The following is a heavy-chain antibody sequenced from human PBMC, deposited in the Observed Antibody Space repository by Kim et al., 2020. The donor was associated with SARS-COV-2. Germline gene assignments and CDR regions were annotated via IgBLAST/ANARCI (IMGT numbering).Heavy chain of an antibody. CDR3: ARASFNLNYGGNRMIAY. V-gene: IGHV1-2*02. CDR1: GYTFTGYY. J-gene: IGHJ4*02. CDR2: INPNSGGT. D-gene: IGHD4-17*01. Sequence: ASVKVSCKASGYTFTGYYMHWVRQAPGQGLEWMGWINPNSGGTNYAQKFQGRVTMTRDTSISTAYMELSRLRSDDTAVYYCARASFNLNYGGNRMIAYWGQGTLVTVSS.